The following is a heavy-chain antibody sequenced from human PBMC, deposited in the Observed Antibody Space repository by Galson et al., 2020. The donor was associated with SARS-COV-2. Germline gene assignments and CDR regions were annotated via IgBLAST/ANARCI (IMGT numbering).Heavy chain of an antibody. CDR1: GGSISSSSYY. D-gene: IGHD2-15*01. Sequence: SETLSLTCTVSGGSISSSSYYWGWIRQPPGKGLEWIGSIYYSGSTYYNPSLKSRVTISVDTSKNQFSLKLSSVTAADTAVYYCARDHSPLGSWELTNYFDYWGQGTLVTVSS. CDR2: IYYSGST. V-gene: IGHV4-39*02. J-gene: IGHJ4*02. CDR3: ARDHSPLGSWELTNYFDY.